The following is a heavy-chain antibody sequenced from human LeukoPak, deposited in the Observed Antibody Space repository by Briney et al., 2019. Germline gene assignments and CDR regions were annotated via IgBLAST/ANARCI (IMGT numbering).Heavy chain of an antibody. J-gene: IGHJ5*02. Sequence: GGSLRLSCAASGFTFSSYSMNWVRQAPGKGLEWVSSISSSSSYIHYADSVKGRFTISRDNAKNSLYLQMNSLRAEDTAVYYCARVAITGTTRGYNWFDPWGQGTLVTVSS. V-gene: IGHV3-21*01. CDR3: ARVAITGTTRGYNWFDP. CDR1: GFTFSSYS. CDR2: ISSSSSYI. D-gene: IGHD1-14*01.